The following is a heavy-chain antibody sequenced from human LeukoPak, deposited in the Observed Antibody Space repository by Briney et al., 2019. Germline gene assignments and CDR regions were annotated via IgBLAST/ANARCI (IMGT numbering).Heavy chain of an antibody. CDR2: IYYSGST. D-gene: IGHD3-10*01. Sequence: PSETLSLTCTVSGGSISSSSYYWGWIRQPPGKGLAWIGSIYYSGSTYYNPSLKSRVTISVDTSKNQFSLKLSSVTAADTAVYYCARAITMVRGVIIRPYYFDYWGQGTLVTVSS. J-gene: IGHJ4*02. CDR1: GGSISSSSYY. CDR3: ARAITMVRGVIIRPYYFDY. V-gene: IGHV4-39*01.